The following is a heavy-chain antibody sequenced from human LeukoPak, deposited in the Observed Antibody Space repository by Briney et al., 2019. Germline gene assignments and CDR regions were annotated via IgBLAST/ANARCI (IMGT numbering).Heavy chain of an antibody. J-gene: IGHJ4*02. D-gene: IGHD2-15*01. CDR3: ARIRGYCSGASCYVADY. V-gene: IGHV5-10-1*01. CDR2: IDPSDSYT. CDR1: GYSFTNYW. Sequence: GESLKISCKGSGYSFTNYWISWVRQMPGKGLEWMGRIDPSDSYTIYSSSFQGHVTISADKSVSTAYLQWSSLKASDTAMYYCARIRGYCSGASCYVADYWGQGTLVTVSS.